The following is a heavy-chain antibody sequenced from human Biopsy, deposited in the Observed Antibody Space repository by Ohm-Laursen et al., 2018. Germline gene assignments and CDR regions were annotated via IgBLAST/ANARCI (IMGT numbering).Heavy chain of an antibody. Sequence: GTLSLTCIVSGGSLSSYSWSWIRQPAGKGLEWIGQIYTSGITNYNPSLKRRVTMSVDTSKNKFSLRVSSVTAADTAVYYCARDRDRRGWFDPWGQGTLVTVSS. CDR3: ARDRDRRGWFDP. D-gene: IGHD1-14*01. CDR2: IYTSGIT. V-gene: IGHV4-4*07. CDR1: GGSLSSYS. J-gene: IGHJ5*02.